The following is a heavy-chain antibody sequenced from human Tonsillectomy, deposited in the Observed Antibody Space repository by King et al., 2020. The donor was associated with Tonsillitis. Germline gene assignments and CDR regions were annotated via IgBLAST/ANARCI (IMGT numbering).Heavy chain of an antibody. CDR3: ARVGEYCSGGSCYASRLYDC. D-gene: IGHD2-15*01. CDR2: INPNSGGT. J-gene: IGHJ4*02. CDR1: GYTFTGYY. V-gene: IGHV1-2*02. Sequence: QLVQSGADMKKPGASVKVSCKASGYTFTGYYMHWVRQAPGQGLEWMGWINPNSGGTHYAQKFQARVTMTRDTSITTAYMELSSLRSDDTAVYYCARVGEYCSGGSCYASRLYDCWGQGTLVTVSS.